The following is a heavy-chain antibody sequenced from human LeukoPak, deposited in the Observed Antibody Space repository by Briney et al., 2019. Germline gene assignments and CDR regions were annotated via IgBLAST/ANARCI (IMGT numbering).Heavy chain of an antibody. CDR1: GFTFSSYA. CDR3: AKVMVRGVSITSFDY. Sequence: QPGESLRLSCAASGFTFSSYAMSWVRQAPGKGLEWVSGVSGNGGSTYYGDSVKGRVTIPRDNSKNTLYLQMNSLRAEDTAVYYCAKVMVRGVSITSFDYWGQGTLVTVSS. CDR2: VSGNGGST. D-gene: IGHD3-10*01. V-gene: IGHV3-23*01. J-gene: IGHJ4*02.